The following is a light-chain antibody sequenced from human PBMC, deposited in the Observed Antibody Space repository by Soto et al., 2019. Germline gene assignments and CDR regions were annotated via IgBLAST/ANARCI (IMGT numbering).Light chain of an antibody. Sequence: EIVLTQSPGTLSLSPGKRATLSCRASQSVTSSYLAWYQQKPGQTPRLVIFDASTRATGIPDRFSGSGSGTHFTLTISRLEPEDFAVYYCQQYGSSPLTFGGGTKVEIK. CDR3: QQYGSSPLT. J-gene: IGKJ4*01. CDR1: QSVTSSY. V-gene: IGKV3-20*01. CDR2: DAS.